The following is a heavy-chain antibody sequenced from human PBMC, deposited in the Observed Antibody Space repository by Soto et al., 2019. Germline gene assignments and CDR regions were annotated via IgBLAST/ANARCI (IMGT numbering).Heavy chain of an antibody. CDR3: ARDNRDYDSSGYYYPIGY. J-gene: IGHJ4*02. Sequence: ASVKVSCKASGYTFTSYYMHWVRQAPGQGLEWMGIINPSGGSTSYAQKFQGRVTMTRDTSTSTVYLELSSLRSEDTAVYYCARDNRDYDSSGYYYPIGYWGQGNLVTVS. V-gene: IGHV1-46*01. CDR2: INPSGGST. D-gene: IGHD3-22*01. CDR1: GYTFTSYY.